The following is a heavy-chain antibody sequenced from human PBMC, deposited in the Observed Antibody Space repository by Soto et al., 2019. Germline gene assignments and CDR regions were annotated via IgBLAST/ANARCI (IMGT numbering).Heavy chain of an antibody. J-gene: IGHJ4*02. CDR1: GYTFTTYY. CDR3: ARALTMSGYPYHFDY. V-gene: IGHV1-46*01. D-gene: IGHD3-3*01. Sequence: ASVKVSCKASGYTFTTYYMHWVRQAPGQGLEWMGIINPTGGSTSYAQKFQGRGTMTRDTSTSTVYMELSSLRSEDTAVYYCARALTMSGYPYHFDYWGQGTLVTVPS. CDR2: INPTGGST.